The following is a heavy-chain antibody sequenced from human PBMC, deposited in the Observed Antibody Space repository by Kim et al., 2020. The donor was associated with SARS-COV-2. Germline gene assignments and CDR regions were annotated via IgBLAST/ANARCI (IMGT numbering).Heavy chain of an antibody. CDR3: ARGRYYYGSGSFPFDY. D-gene: IGHD3-10*01. J-gene: IGHJ4*02. V-gene: IGHV4-34*01. Sequence: SLKSRVTISVDTSKNQFSLKLSSVTAADTAVYYCARGRYYYGSGSFPFDYWGQGTLVTVSS.